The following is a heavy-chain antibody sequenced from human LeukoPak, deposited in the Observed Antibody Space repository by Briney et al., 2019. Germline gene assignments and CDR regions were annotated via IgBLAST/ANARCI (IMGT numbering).Heavy chain of an antibody. CDR3: AKSRSIAVAGTTGHDY. V-gene: IGHV3-30*18. CDR1: GFPFSSCW. J-gene: IGHJ4*02. D-gene: IGHD6-19*01. Sequence: PGGSLRLSCVASGFPFSSCWMAWVRQAPGEGLEWVAVISYDGSNKYYADSVKGRFTISRDDSKNTLYLQMNSLRAEDTAVYYCAKSRSIAVAGTTGHDYWGQGTLVTVSS. CDR2: ISYDGSNK.